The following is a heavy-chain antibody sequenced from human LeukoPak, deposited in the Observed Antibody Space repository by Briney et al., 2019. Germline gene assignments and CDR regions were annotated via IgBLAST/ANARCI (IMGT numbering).Heavy chain of an antibody. V-gene: IGHV3-74*01. CDR1: IFSNYW. D-gene: IGHD6-13*01. CDR2: INSDGSST. J-gene: IGHJ4*02. CDR3: AKAFSSSWYFYFES. Sequence: PGGSLRLSCAASIFSNYWMHWVRQAPGKGLVWVSRINSDGSSTNYVDSVRGRFTISRDNSKNSLYLQMNSLRADDTAVYYCAKAFSSSWYFYFESWGQGTLVTVSS.